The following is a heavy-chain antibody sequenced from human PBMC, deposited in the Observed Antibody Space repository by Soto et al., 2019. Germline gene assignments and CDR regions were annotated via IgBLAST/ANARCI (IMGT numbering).Heavy chain of an antibody. CDR2: IIDSGGST. CDR3: AKGRSYYYYYGVDV. J-gene: IGHJ6*02. Sequence: GGSLRLSCAASGFTFSSCAMGWVRQAPGKGLEWVSDIIDSGGSTYYADSVKGRFTISRDNSKSTLYLQMNSLRAEDTALYYCAKGRSYYYYYGVDVSGQPTTVTVSS. CDR1: GFTFSSCA. V-gene: IGHV3-23*01.